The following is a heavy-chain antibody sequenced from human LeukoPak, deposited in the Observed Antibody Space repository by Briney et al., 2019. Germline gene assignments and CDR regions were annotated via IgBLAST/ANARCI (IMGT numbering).Heavy chain of an antibody. J-gene: IGHJ4*02. CDR1: GGSMISYY. V-gene: IGHV4-59*08. D-gene: IGHD5-18*01. Sequence: SETLSLTCTVSGGSMISYYWGWIRQPPGKGLEWIGHIYHSGSNNYNPSLKSRVTLSVDTSKNQFSLRLSSVTAADTAVFYCARHLRGYSYLIGDYWGQGTLVTVSS. CDR3: ARHLRGYSYLIGDY. CDR2: IYHSGSN.